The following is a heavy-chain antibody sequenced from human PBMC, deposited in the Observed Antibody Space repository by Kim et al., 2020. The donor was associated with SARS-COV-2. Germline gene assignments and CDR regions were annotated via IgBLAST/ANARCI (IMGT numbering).Heavy chain of an antibody. Sequence: VKGRFTISRDNSKNTVCLQMGSLRAEDTTVYYCAKYCSAATCFYYYGMDVWGQGTTVTVSS. D-gene: IGHD2-15*01. CDR3: AKYCSAATCFYYYGMDV. J-gene: IGHJ6*02. V-gene: IGHV3-23*01.